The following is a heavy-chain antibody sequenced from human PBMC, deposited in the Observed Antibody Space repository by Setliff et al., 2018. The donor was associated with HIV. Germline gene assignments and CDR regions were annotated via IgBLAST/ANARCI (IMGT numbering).Heavy chain of an antibody. Sequence: GASVKVSCKPSGYTFSNYDINWVRQAAGQGLEWMGGMNPDSRNTGYAQRFEGRVTLTWDTSISTAYLELNHLKSDDTAVYYCARARTDYYDRRRRSHYYIDVWARGATVTVSS. CDR1: GYTFSNYD. D-gene: IGHD3-22*01. CDR2: MNPDSRNT. CDR3: ARARTDYYDRRRRSHYYIDV. V-gene: IGHV1-8*02. J-gene: IGHJ6*03.